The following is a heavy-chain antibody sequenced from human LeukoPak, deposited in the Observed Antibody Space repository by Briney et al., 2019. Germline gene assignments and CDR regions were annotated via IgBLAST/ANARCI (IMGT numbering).Heavy chain of an antibody. Sequence: GGSLRLSCAASGFTFSDYYMTWVRQAPGKGLEWVSSISGSGGSTFYAKNTLYLQMNSLRAEDTAVYYCATPVPHGSDPSLYYYYMDVWGKGTTVTISS. CDR1: GFTFSDYY. V-gene: IGHV3-23*01. J-gene: IGHJ6*03. CDR2: ISGSGGST. D-gene: IGHD3-10*01. CDR3: ATPVPHGSDPSLYYYYMDV.